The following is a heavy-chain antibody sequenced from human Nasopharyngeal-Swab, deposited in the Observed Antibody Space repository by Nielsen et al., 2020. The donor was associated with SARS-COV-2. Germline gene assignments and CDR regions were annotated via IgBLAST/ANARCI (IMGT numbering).Heavy chain of an antibody. CDR1: GFSFRDSA. Sequence: GGSLRLSFAASGFSFRDSAMHWVRQAPGKGLEWVAFIWYDGSEKYYVDSVKGRFTISRDNSKNTLYLQMNSLRAEDTAVYYCARDPPFSGWTLESWGQGTLVTVSS. CDR2: IWYDGSEK. J-gene: IGHJ4*02. CDR3: ARDPPFSGWTLES. V-gene: IGHV3-33*01. D-gene: IGHD6-25*01.